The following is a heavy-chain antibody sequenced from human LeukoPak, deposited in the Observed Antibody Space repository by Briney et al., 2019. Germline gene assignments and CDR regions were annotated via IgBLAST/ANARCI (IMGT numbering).Heavy chain of an antibody. CDR2: IKSKTDGETT. D-gene: IGHD3-22*01. CDR1: GFTFSSAW. J-gene: IGHJ4*02. Sequence: GGSLRLSCAASGFTFSSAWLTWVRQAPGGGLEWVGRIKSKTDGETTDYAATVKGRFTISRDDSTNTLYLQMNSLKTEDTAVYYCTTGGITTDYWGLGTLVTVSS. V-gene: IGHV3-15*01. CDR3: TTGGITTDY.